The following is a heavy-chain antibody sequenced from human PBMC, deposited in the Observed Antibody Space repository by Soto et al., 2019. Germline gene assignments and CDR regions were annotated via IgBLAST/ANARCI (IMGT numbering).Heavy chain of an antibody. V-gene: IGHV3-30*03. CDR3: VAGQYFFDS. CDR1: GFSFSSYG. J-gene: IGHJ4*02. Sequence: QVQLVESGGGVVQPGRSLRLSCAASGFSFSSYGMQWVRQAPGKGLEWVAVISYDGSNKYYADSVKDRFTISRDNSKKTLYLQMNSLRADDTAVYSCVAGQYFFDSCGQGTLVTVSS. D-gene: IGHD6-19*01. CDR2: ISYDGSNK.